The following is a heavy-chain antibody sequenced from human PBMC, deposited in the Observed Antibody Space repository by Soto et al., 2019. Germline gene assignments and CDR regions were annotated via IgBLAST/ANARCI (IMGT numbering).Heavy chain of an antibody. V-gene: IGHV4-34*01. CDR2: INHSGST. Sequence: SETLSLTCAVYGGSFSGYYWSWIRQPPGKGLEWIGEINHSGSTNYNPSLKSRVTISVDTSKNQFSLKLSSVTAADTAVYYCARITIFGVVMSEFDYWGQGTLVTVSS. CDR3: ARITIFGVVMSEFDY. J-gene: IGHJ4*02. CDR1: GGSFSGYY. D-gene: IGHD3-3*01.